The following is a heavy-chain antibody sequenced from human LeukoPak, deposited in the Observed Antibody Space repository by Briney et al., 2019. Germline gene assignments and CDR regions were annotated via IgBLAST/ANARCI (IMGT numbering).Heavy chain of an antibody. V-gene: IGHV4-31*03. D-gene: IGHD6-19*01. CDR2: IYYSGST. J-gene: IGHJ4*02. CDR3: AREEAVAATVY. CDR1: GGSISSGGYY. Sequence: SETLSLTGTVSGGSISSGGYYWSWIRQHPGKGLEWIGYIYYSGSTYYNPSLKSRATIPVDTSKNQFSLKLSSVTAADTAVYYCAREEAVAATVYWGQGTLVTVSS.